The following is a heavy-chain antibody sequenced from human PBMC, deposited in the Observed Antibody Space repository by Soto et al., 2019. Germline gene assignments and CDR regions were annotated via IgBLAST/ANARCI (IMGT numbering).Heavy chain of an antibody. V-gene: IGHV1-8*01. CDR2: MNPNSGNT. CDR1: GYTFTSYD. D-gene: IGHD6-6*01. Sequence: ASVKVSCKASGYTFTSYDINWVRQATGQGLEWMGWMNPNSGNTGYAQKFQGRVTMTRNTSISTAYMELSGLRSEDTAVYYCAREGQYSSPPYYYYYGMDVWGGGTKVTVSS. CDR3: AREGQYSSPPYYYYYGMDV. J-gene: IGHJ6*04.